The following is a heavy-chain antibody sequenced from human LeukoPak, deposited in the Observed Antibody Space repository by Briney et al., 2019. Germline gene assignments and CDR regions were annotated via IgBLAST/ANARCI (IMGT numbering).Heavy chain of an antibody. V-gene: IGHV3-30*19. J-gene: IGHJ4*02. CDR2: ISYDGSNK. CDR3: ARGFRGIVVVPAANDY. D-gene: IGHD2-2*01. Sequence: GSLRLSCAASGFTFSSYGMHWVRQAPGKGLEWVAVISYDGSNKYYADSVKGRFTISRDNSKNTLYLQMNSLRAEDTAVYYCARGFRGIVVVPAANDYWGQGTLVTVSS. CDR1: GFTFSSYG.